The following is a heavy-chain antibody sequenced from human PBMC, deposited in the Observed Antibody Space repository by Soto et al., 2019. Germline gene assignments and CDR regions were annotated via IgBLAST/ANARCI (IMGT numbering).Heavy chain of an antibody. Sequence: SETLSLTCTVSGGSISSYYWSWIRQPPGKGLEWIGYIYYSGSTNYNPSLKSRVTISVDTSKNQFSLKLSSVTAADTAVYYCARRTLSWFDTWGQGTMVTVSS. V-gene: IGHV4-59*08. J-gene: IGHJ5*02. CDR1: GGSISSYY. CDR3: ARRTLSWFDT. CDR2: IYYSGST.